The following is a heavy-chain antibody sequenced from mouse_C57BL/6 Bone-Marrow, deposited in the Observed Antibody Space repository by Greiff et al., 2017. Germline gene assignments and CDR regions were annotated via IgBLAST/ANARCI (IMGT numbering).Heavy chain of an antibody. D-gene: IGHD2-9*01. CDR3: AREPAYYGYDGGYFDV. CDR1: GYTFTSYW. Sequence: VQLQQPGAELVMPGASVKLSCKASGYTFTSYWMHWVKQRPGQGLEWIGEIDPSDSYTNYNQKFKGKSTLTVNKSSSTAYMQVSILTSEDSAVYYCAREPAYYGYDGGYFDVWGTGTTVTVSS. V-gene: IGHV1-69*01. CDR2: IDPSDSYT. J-gene: IGHJ1*03.